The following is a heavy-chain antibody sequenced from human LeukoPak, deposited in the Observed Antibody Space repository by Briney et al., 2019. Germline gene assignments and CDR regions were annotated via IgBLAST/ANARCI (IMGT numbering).Heavy chain of an antibody. Sequence: PGGSLRLSCAASGFTVSSNYMSWVRQAPGEGLEWVSVIYSGGSTYYADSVKGRFTISRDNSKNTLYLQMNSLRAEDTAVYYCASPSPREVTSIIGAFDIWGQGTMVTVSS. CDR1: GFTVSSNY. CDR2: IYSGGST. D-gene: IGHD4-17*01. J-gene: IGHJ3*02. CDR3: ASPSPREVTSIIGAFDI. V-gene: IGHV3-53*01.